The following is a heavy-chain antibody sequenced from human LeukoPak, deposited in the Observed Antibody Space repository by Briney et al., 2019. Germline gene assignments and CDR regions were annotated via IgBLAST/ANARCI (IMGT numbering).Heavy chain of an antibody. D-gene: IGHD3-22*01. CDR3: ARHIAGNYYDSSGYYYDTLDYMDV. CDR1: GYSFTSYW. CDR2: IYPGDSDT. Sequence: GESLKISCKGSGYSFTSYWIGWVRQMPGKGLEWMGIIYPGDSDTRYSPSFQGQVTISADKSISTAYLQWSSLKASDTAMYYCARHIAGNYYDSSGYYYDTLDYMDVWGKGTTVTVSS. J-gene: IGHJ6*03. V-gene: IGHV5-51*01.